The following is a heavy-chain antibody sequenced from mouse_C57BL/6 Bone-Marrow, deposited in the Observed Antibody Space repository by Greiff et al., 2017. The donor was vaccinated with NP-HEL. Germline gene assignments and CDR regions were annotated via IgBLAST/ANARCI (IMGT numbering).Heavy chain of an antibody. J-gene: IGHJ4*01. D-gene: IGHD2-3*01. CDR1: GYTFTDYY. V-gene: IGHV1-76*01. CDR3: ARFDGYYFYAMDY. Sequence: VMLVESGAELVRPGASVKLSCKASGYTFTDYYINWVKQRPGQGLEWIARIYPGSGNTYYNEKFKGKATLTAEKSSSTAYMQLSSLTSEDSAVYFCARFDGYYFYAMDYWGQGTSVTVSS. CDR2: IYPGSGNT.